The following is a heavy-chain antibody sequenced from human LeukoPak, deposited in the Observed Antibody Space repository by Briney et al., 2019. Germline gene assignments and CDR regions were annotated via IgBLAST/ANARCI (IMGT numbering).Heavy chain of an antibody. CDR3: ARDYCSSTSCYPPQFDP. J-gene: IGHJ5*02. V-gene: IGHV3-7*01. CDR1: GFTFSSYW. CDR2: IKQDGSEK. Sequence: GGSLRLSCAASGFTFSSYWMSWVRQAPGKGLEWVANIKQDGSEKYYVDSVKVRFTISRDNAKNSLYLQMNSLRAEDTAVYYCARDYCSSTSCYPPQFDPWGQGTLVTVSS. D-gene: IGHD2-2*01.